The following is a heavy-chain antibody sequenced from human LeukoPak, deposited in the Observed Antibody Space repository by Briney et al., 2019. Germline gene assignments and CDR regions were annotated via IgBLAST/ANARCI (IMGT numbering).Heavy chain of an antibody. CDR3: ARDDYYDSSGYYLYYFDY. D-gene: IGHD3-22*01. Sequence: GRSLRLSCAASGLTFSSYGMHWVRQAPGKGLEWVAVIWYDGSNKYYADSVKGRFTISRDNSKNTLYLQMNSLRAEDTAVYYCARDDYYDSSGYYLYYFDYWGQGTLVTVSS. J-gene: IGHJ4*02. V-gene: IGHV3-33*01. CDR1: GLTFSSYG. CDR2: IWYDGSNK.